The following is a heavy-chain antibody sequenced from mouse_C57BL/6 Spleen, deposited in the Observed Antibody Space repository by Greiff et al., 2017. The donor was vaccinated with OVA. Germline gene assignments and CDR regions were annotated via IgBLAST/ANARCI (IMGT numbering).Heavy chain of an antibody. V-gene: IGHV1-26*01. D-gene: IGHD2-5*01. CDR2: INPNNGGT. J-gene: IGHJ1*03. Sequence: VQLQQSGPELVKPGASVKISCKASGYTFTDYYMNWVKQSHGKSLEWIGDINPNNGGTSYNQKFKGKATLTVDKSSSTAYMELRSLTSEDSAVYYCARRLYYSNFYWYFDVWGTGTTVTVSS. CDR1: GYTFTDYY. CDR3: ARRLYYSNFYWYFDV.